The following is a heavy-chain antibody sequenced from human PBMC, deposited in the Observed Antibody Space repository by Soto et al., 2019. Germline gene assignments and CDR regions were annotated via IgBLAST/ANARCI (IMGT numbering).Heavy chain of an antibody. D-gene: IGHD1-26*01. V-gene: IGHV3-72*01. CDR2: LKDRSQNYAT. CDR1: GFSVSGWY. Sequence: EVQLVESGGGLVQPGGSARLSCAASGFSVSGWYMDWVRQAPGKGLEWVARLKDRSQNYATEYAASVKGRFTVSRHASHNSMYLQMNSLKIEDTAVYYCAREGDARWRDSWGQGTLVTVS. J-gene: IGHJ5*01. CDR3: AREGDARWRDS.